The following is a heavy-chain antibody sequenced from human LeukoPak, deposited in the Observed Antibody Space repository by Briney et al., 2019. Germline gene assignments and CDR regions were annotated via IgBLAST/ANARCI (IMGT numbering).Heavy chain of an antibody. V-gene: IGHV3-23*01. CDR2: IGGGGSPT. Sequence: GGSLRLSCAASGFTFSDYYMSWVRQAPGRGPEWVSHIGGGGSPTDYADSVSGRFIISRDNSKATVYLQVNSLRAEDTAVYFCVKDSIAANGVYDAFDIWGQGTVVTVSS. D-gene: IGHD2-8*01. CDR3: VKDSIAANGVYDAFDI. CDR1: GFTFSDYY. J-gene: IGHJ3*02.